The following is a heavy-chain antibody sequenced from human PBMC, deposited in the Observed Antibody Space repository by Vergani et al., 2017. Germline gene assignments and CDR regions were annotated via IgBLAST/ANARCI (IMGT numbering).Heavy chain of an antibody. Sequence: QVQSVESGGGVVQPGRSLRLSCAASGFTFNQYGMHWVRQAPGKGLEWVAVTWYDGNNKQYADSVKGRFTISRDNYKSTMYLQRNSLRDEDTGVYYCARDLRLLYNRFDPWGQGTLVTVSS. V-gene: IGHV3-33*01. D-gene: IGHD1-14*01. J-gene: IGHJ5*02. CDR1: GFTFNQYG. CDR2: TWYDGNNK. CDR3: ARDLRLLYNRFDP.